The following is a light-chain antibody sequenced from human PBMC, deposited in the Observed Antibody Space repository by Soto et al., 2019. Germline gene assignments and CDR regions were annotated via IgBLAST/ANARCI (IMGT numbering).Light chain of an antibody. Sequence: QSALTQPASVSGSPGQSITISCTGTSNDVGAFNYVSWYQQHPGTAPKLMIYEVSNRPSGVSHRFSGPKSGNTASLTISGLQAEDEADYYCSSYTISSTRVFGGGTKLTVL. CDR1: SNDVGAFNY. J-gene: IGLJ3*02. CDR3: SSYTISSTRV. CDR2: EVS. V-gene: IGLV2-14*01.